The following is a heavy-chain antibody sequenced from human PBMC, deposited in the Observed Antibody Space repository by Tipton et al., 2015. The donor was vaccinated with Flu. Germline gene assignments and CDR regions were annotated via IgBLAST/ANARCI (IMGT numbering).Heavy chain of an antibody. D-gene: IGHD3-10*01. CDR2: INPSGGST. J-gene: IGHJ4*02. CDR3: ARESGPYGSGSFHFDY. Sequence: QSGPEVKKPGASVKVSCKASGYTFTSYYMHWVRQAPGQGLEWMGIINPSGGSTSYAQKLQGRVTMARDTSTSTAYMELSSLRSEDTAVYYCARESGPYGSGSFHFDYWGQGTLVTVSS. V-gene: IGHV1-46*04. CDR1: GYTFTSYY.